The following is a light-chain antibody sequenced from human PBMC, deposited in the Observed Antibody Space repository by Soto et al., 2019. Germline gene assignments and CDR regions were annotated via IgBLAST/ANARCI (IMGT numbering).Light chain of an antibody. V-gene: IGKV1-6*01. Sequence: AIQMTQSPSSLSASVGDRVTISCRASQGIGNALGWYQQKPGKPPNLLIYAASTLQSGVPSRFSGGGSGTDFTLTISSLQPEDFATYYCQQVYVYPSTFGGGTKVDIK. CDR2: AAS. CDR3: QQVYVYPST. J-gene: IGKJ4*01. CDR1: QGIGNA.